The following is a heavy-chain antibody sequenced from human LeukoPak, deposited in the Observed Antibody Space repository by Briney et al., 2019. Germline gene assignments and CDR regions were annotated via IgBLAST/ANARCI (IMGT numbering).Heavy chain of an antibody. CDR1: GGSISSYY. V-gene: IGHV4-59*12. J-gene: IGHJ4*02. CDR3: ARTGGSYRPFDY. CDR2: IYYSGST. Sequence: SETLSLTCTVSGGSISSYYWSWIRQPPGKGLEWIGYIYYSGSTNYNPSLKSRVTISVDKSKNQFSLKLSSVTAADTAVYYCARTGGSYRPFDYWGQGTLVTVSS. D-gene: IGHD3-16*02.